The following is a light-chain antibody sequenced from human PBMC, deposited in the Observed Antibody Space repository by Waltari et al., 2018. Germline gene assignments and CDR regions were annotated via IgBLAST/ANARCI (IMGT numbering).Light chain of an antibody. CDR3: QQYSKWPPFT. V-gene: IGKV3-15*01. J-gene: IGKJ2*01. CDR2: GAS. CDR1: QSATNY. Sequence: EIVMTQSPATLSVSPGERATLSCRASQSATNYLAWYQQKPGQAPRLLIFGASTRATGVPARFSGSGSGTEFTLTIGSLQSEDSGVYYCQQYSKWPPFTFGQGTNLEIK.